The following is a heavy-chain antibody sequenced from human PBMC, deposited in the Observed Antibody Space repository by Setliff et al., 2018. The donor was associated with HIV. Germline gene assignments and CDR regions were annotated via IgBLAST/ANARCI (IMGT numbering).Heavy chain of an antibody. CDR1: GNIFTTYG. CDR3: AKDQDGLQFLEWLQPTFDI. J-gene: IGHJ3*02. V-gene: IGHV1-18*01. D-gene: IGHD3-3*01. CDR2: ISASNDNT. Sequence: ASVKVSCKASGNIFTTYGISWVRQAPGQGLEWMGWISASNDNTNYAQKFRGRVTMTTDTSTNTAYMELRSLRSDDTAVYYCAKDQDGLQFLEWLQPTFDIWGQGTMVTVSS.